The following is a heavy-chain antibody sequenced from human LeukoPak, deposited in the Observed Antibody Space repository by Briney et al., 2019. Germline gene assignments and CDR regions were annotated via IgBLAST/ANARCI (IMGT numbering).Heavy chain of an antibody. CDR2: ISGSGGST. V-gene: IGHV3-23*01. D-gene: IGHD2-15*01. J-gene: IGHJ5*02. Sequence: QSGGSLSLSCAASGFTFSSYAMSWVRQAPGKGLEWVSAISGSGGSTYYADSVKGRFTISRDNSKNTLYLQMNSLRAEDTAVYYCAKDDSVVVAATGKFDPWGQGTLVTVSS. CDR1: GFTFSSYA. CDR3: AKDDSVVVAATGKFDP.